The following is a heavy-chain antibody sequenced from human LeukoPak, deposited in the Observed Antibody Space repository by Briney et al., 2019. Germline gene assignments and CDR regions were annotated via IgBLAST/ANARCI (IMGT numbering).Heavy chain of an antibody. V-gene: IGHV1-69*13. CDR1: GYTFTSYA. D-gene: IGHD4-11*01. CDR2: IIPIFGTA. J-gene: IGHJ4*02. Sequence: GASVKVSCKASGYTFTSYAMNWVRQAPGQGLEWMGGIIPIFGTANYAQKFQGRVTITADASTSTAYMELRSLRSDDTAVYYCARLNYRPIIKFFDYWGQGTLVTVSS. CDR3: ARLNYRPIIKFFDY.